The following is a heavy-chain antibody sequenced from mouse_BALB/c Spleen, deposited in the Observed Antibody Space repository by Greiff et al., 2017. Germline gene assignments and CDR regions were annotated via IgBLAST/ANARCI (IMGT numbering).Heavy chain of an antibody. CDR1: GYTFTSYW. D-gene: IGHD1-1*01. J-gene: IGHJ2*01. Sequence: LQQPGSELVRPGASVKLSCKASGYTFTSYWMHWVKQRPGQGLEWIGNIYPGSGSTNYDEKFKSKATLTVDTSSSTAYMQLSSLTSEDSAVYYCARGGAYYGSSLDYWGQGTTLTVSS. CDR3: ARGGAYYGSSLDY. V-gene: IGHV1S22*01. CDR2: IYPGSGST.